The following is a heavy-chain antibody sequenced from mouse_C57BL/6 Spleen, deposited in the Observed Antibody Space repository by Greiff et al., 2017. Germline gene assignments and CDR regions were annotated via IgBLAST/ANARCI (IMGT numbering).Heavy chain of an antibody. CDR2: ISDGGSYT. V-gene: IGHV5-4*01. CDR3: ARVDSSGYAMDY. Sequence: VQLKESGGGLVKPGGSLKLSCAASGFTFSSYAMSWVRQTPEKRLEWVATISDGGSYTYYPDNVKGRFTNSRDNAKNNLYLQMSHLKSEDTAMYYCARVDSSGYAMDYWGQGTSVTVSS. CDR1: GFTFSSYA. D-gene: IGHD3-2*02. J-gene: IGHJ4*01.